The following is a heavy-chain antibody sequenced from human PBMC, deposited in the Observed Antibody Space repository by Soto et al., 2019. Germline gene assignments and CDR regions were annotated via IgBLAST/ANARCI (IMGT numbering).Heavy chain of an antibody. CDR3: ARGRGPSYGMDV. CDR2: INAGNGNT. Sequence: ASVKVSCKASGYTFTSYAMHWVRQAPGQRLEWMGWINAGNGNTKDSQKFQSRVTITRDTSASTAYMELSSLRSEDTAVYYCARGRGPSYGMDVWGQGTTVTVSS. CDR1: GYTFTSYA. J-gene: IGHJ6*02. V-gene: IGHV1-3*01.